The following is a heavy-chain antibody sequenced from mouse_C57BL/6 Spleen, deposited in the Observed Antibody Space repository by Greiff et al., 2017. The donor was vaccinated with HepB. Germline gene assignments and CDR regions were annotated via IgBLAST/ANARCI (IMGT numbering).Heavy chain of an antibody. V-gene: IGHV1-50*01. D-gene: IGHD1-1*01. CDR1: GYTFTSYW. Sequence: QVQLQQPGAELVKPGASVKLSCKASGYTFTSYWMQWVKQRPGQGLEWIGEIDPSDSYTNYNQKFKGKATLTVDTSSSTAYMQLSSLTSEDSAVYYWAAGSSGGCAYWGQGTLVTVSA. CDR3: AAGSSGGCAY. J-gene: IGHJ3*01. CDR2: IDPSDSYT.